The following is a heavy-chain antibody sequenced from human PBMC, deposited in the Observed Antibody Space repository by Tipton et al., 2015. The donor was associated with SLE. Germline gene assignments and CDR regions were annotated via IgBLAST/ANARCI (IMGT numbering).Heavy chain of an antibody. Sequence: TLSLTCAVSGYSISSGYYWGWIRQPPGKGLEWIGSIYYSGSTYYNPSLKSRVTISVDTSKNQFSLKLSSVTAADTAVYYCARHATLNGSGSYRFDYWGQGTLVTVSS. CDR2: IYYSGST. CDR3: ARHATLNGSGSYRFDY. V-gene: IGHV4-38-2*01. D-gene: IGHD3-10*01. CDR1: GYSISSGYY. J-gene: IGHJ4*02.